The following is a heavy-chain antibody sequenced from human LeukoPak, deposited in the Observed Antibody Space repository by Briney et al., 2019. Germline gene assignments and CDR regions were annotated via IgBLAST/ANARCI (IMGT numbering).Heavy chain of an antibody. V-gene: IGHV4-4*09. CDR3: ARLRVSGSYLYYFDY. CDR1: NGSISSYH. CDR2: ILTSGTT. Sequence: SETLSLTCTVTNGSISSYHWSWVRQPPGKGLEWIGYILTSGTTNYNPSLKSRLTISVDTSKNQFTLKLSSVTAADTAVYYCARLRVSGSYLYYFDYWGQGTLVTVSS. J-gene: IGHJ4*02. D-gene: IGHD1-26*01.